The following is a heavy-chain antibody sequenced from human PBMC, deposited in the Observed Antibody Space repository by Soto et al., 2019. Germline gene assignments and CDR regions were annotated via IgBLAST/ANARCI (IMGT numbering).Heavy chain of an antibody. D-gene: IGHD6-13*01. CDR2: ISSDSSHT. CDR3: ATGQQVRMADI. J-gene: IGHJ3*02. V-gene: IGHV3-11*03. CDR1: GFTVSGYY. Sequence: QVQLLESGGGLVKTGGSLRLSCAASGFTVSGYYMGWIRQPPGKGLEWISYISSDSSHTNHADSVKGRFTISRDNAKKSLYLQMNSLRAEDTAVYFCATGQQVRMADIWGQGTMVTVSS.